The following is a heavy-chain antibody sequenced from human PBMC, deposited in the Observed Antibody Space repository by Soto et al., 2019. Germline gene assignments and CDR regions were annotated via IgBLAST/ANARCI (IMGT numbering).Heavy chain of an antibody. V-gene: IGHV3-7*01. J-gene: IGHJ4*02. CDR2: IKQDGNER. Sequence: EVQLVESGGGLVQPGRSLRLSCAASGFTFSTYWMSWVRQAPGKGLEWVANIKQDGNERYYVDSVKGRFTISRDNAKNSLYLQMNNLRAEDTAVYYCATDSGTSDYWGQGTLVTVSS. CDR1: GFTFSTYW. CDR3: ATDSGTSDY. D-gene: IGHD1-1*01.